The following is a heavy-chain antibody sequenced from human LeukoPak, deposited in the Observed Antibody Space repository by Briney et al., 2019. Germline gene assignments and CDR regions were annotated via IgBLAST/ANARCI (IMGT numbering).Heavy chain of an antibody. V-gene: IGHV3-7*03. J-gene: IGHJ4*02. D-gene: IGHD6-13*01. CDR3: ARRPAAGRCFDY. Sequence: GGSLRLSCAASGFTFSDYWMTWVRQAPGKGLEWVANIKPDGSEKYYVDSVKGRFTISRDNAKNSLYLQMNSLRAEDTAVYYCARRPAAGRCFDYWGQGTLVTVSS. CDR1: GFTFSDYW. CDR2: IKPDGSEK.